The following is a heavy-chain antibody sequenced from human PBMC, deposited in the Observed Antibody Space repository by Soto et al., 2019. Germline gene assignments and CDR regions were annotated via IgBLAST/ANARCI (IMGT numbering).Heavy chain of an antibody. Sequence: GSSLRLSCAASGVTFSKYXLTWVLHAPLNGMEWGDKIKEDGSDKRYWESVKGRFTISRDNAKNSLYLQMNSLRVEDTAVYLCSRDVVVGAKALNYWGQGALLTVSS. V-gene: IGHV3-7*01. CDR1: GVTFSKYX. D-gene: IGHD2-15*01. J-gene: IGHJ4*02. CDR3: SRDVVVGAKALNY. CDR2: IKEDGSDK.